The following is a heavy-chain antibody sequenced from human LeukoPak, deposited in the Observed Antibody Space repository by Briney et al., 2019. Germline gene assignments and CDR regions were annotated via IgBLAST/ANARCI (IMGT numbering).Heavy chain of an antibody. CDR3: ARGYSYGPKGKFDY. CDR2: IKQDGSEK. Sequence: GGSLRLSCAASGFTFSRYWMSWVRQAPGKGLEWVANIKQDGSEKYYVDSVKGRFTISRDNAKNSLYLQMNSLRAEDTAVYYCARGYSYGPKGKFDYWGQGTLVTVSS. V-gene: IGHV3-7*01. CDR1: GFTFSRYW. D-gene: IGHD5-18*01. J-gene: IGHJ4*02.